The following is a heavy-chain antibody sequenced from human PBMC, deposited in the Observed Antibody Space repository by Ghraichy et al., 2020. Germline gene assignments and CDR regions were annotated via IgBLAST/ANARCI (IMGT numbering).Heavy chain of an antibody. CDR1: GFIFSDYN. CDR3: ARDLGSGSYFDS. Sequence: LSLTCAASGFIFSDYNMNWVRQAPGKGLEWISYISHSTSIIFYADSVKGRFTISRDDAKNSLYLQMNSLRDEDTAVYYCARDLGSGSYFDSWGQGTLVTVSS. CDR2: ISHSTSII. D-gene: IGHD3-10*02. J-gene: IGHJ5*01. V-gene: IGHV3-48*02.